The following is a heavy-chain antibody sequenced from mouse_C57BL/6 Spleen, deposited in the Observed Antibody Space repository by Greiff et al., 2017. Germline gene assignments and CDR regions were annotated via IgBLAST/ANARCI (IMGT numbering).Heavy chain of an antibody. D-gene: IGHD1-1*01. J-gene: IGHJ1*03. Sequence: EVMLVESGGGLVQPGGSMKLSCAASGFTFSDAWMDWVRQSPEKGLEWVAEIRNKANNHATYYAESVKGRFTISRDDSKSSVYLQMNSLRAEDTGIYYCTRPRGSRYFDVWGTGTTVTVSS. CDR2: IRNKANNHAT. CDR3: TRPRGSRYFDV. V-gene: IGHV6-6*01. CDR1: GFTFSDAW.